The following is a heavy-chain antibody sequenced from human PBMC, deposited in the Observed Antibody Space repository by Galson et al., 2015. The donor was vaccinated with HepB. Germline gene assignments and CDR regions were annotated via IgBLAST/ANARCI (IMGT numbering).Heavy chain of an antibody. CDR1: GFTFSSYA. CDR3: ARDWSWESSSWNYYFDY. D-gene: IGHD6-13*01. Sequence: SLRLSCAASGFTFSSYAMHWVRQAPGKGLEWVAVISYDGSNKYYADSVKGRFTISRDNSKNTLYLQMNSLRAEDTAVYYCARDWSWESSSWNYYFDYWGQGTLVTVSS. CDR2: ISYDGSNK. J-gene: IGHJ4*02. V-gene: IGHV3-30-3*01.